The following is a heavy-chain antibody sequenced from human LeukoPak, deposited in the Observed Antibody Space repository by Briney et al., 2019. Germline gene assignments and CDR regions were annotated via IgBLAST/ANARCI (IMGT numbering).Heavy chain of an antibody. CDR3: ARDGYYYDSSGYYYYLDY. D-gene: IGHD3-22*01. CDR1: GFTVSSNY. Sequence: GGSLRLSCAASGFTVSSNYMGWVRQAPGKGLEWVSVIYSGGSTYYADSVKGRFTISKDNSKNTLYLQMNSLRAEDTAVYYCARDGYYYDSSGYYYYLDYWGQGTLVTVSS. V-gene: IGHV3-66*02. J-gene: IGHJ4*02. CDR2: IYSGGST.